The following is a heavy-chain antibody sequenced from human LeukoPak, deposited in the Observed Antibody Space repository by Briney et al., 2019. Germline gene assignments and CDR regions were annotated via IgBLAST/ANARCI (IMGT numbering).Heavy chain of an antibody. Sequence: GGSLRLSCAASGFTFSNYWMSWVRQAPGKGLEWVAHINNDGSEKYYVDSVKGRFTISGDNAKNSLYLQMHSLRVEDTAVYYCATDKVTYWGQGTLVTVSS. CDR2: INNDGSEK. V-gene: IGHV3-7*01. J-gene: IGHJ4*02. CDR1: GFTFSNYW. CDR3: ATDKVTY.